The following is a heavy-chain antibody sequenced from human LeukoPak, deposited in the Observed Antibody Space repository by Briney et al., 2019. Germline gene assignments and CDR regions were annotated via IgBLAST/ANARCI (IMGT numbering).Heavy chain of an antibody. Sequence: SETLSLTCTVSGGSISSYYWSWIRQPPGKGLEWIGYIYYSGSTNYNPSLKSRVTISVDTSKNQFSLKLSSVTAADTAVYYCARVVDDSSGYYSPGKYYYYYGMDVWGQGTTVTVSS. CDR3: ARVVDDSSGYYSPGKYYYYYGMDV. J-gene: IGHJ6*02. CDR2: IYYSGST. V-gene: IGHV4-59*08. D-gene: IGHD3-22*01. CDR1: GGSISSYY.